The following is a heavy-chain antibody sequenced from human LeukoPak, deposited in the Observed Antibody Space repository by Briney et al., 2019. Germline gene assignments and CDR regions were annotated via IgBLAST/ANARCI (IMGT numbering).Heavy chain of an antibody. CDR3: ASVGSTDSPHAFDI. Sequence: LSGGSLRLSCAASGFTFSSYWMDWVRQAPRKRLLCFSGINSDARTTRYAESVKGRFTISRDNAKNTLYLQMNSLRAEDTSVYYCASVGSTDSPHAFDIWGQGTMVTVSS. CDR1: GFTFSSYW. D-gene: IGHD2-21*02. CDR2: INSDARTT. V-gene: IGHV3-74*01. J-gene: IGHJ3*02.